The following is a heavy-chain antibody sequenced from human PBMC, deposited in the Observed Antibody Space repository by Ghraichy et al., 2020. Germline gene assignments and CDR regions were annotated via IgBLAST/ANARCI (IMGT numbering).Heavy chain of an antibody. J-gene: IGHJ6*02. Sequence: GGSLRLSCAASGFTFSNAWMSWVRQAPGKGLEWVGRIKSKTDGGTTDYAAPVKGRFTISRDDSKNTLYLQMNSLKTEDTALYYCTTGVPFRLVRGVMLSDYYYYGMDVWGQGTTVTVSS. CDR2: IKSKTDGGTT. CDR1: GFTFSNAW. D-gene: IGHD3-10*01. CDR3: TTGVPFRLVRGVMLSDYYYYGMDV. V-gene: IGHV3-15*01.